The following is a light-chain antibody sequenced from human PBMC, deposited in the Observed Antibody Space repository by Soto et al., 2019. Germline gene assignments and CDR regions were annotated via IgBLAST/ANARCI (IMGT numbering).Light chain of an antibody. V-gene: IGKV3-20*01. CDR2: GSS. CDR3: QQYGSSPPYT. CDR1: QSVSNKY. J-gene: IGKJ2*01. Sequence: EVVLTQSPGTLSLSPGERATLSCRASQSVSNKYLAWYQQKPGQAPRLLIFGSSDRATGIPDRFSGSGSGTDFNLTISRLEPEDFAVYYCQQYGSSPPYTFGQWTKLEIK.